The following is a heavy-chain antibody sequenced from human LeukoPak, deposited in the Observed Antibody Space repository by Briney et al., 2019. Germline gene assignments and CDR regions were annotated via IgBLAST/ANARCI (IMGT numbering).Heavy chain of an antibody. CDR2: INPNSGGT. CDR3: AKGMQLGNDY. Sequence: ASVKASCKASGYTFTGYYMHWVRQAPGQGLEWMGWINPNSGGTNHAQKFQGRVTMTRDTSISTAYMELSRLRSDDTAVYYCAKGMQLGNDYWGQGTLVTVSS. V-gene: IGHV1-2*02. D-gene: IGHD6-13*01. CDR1: GYTFTGYY. J-gene: IGHJ4*02.